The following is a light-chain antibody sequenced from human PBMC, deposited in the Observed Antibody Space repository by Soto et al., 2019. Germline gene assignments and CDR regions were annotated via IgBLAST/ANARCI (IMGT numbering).Light chain of an antibody. Sequence: DIQMTQSPSTLSASVGDRVTITCRASQNIGGWLAWFQQKPGRAPQLLVFASSVLETEVPSRFSGGGSGTEYPLPISSLQPDDFATYFCQQYDSFPYTFGQGTKLEIK. CDR3: QQYDSFPYT. J-gene: IGKJ2*01. CDR2: ASS. CDR1: QNIGGW. V-gene: IGKV1-5*03.